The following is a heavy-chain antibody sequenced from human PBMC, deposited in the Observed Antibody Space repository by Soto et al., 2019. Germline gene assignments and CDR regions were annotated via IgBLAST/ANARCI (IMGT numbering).Heavy chain of an antibody. Sequence: QVQLVQSGAEVKKPGSSVKVSCKASGGTFSSYAISWVRQAPGQGLEWMGGIIPIFGTANYAQKFQGRVTITADESTSTADMELSSLRSEDTAVYYWARGYCSSTSCDTRIAAVGLGAFDIWGQGTMVTVSS. V-gene: IGHV1-69*01. CDR3: ARGYCSSTSCDTRIAAVGLGAFDI. CDR2: IIPIFGTA. D-gene: IGHD2-2*02. CDR1: GGTFSSYA. J-gene: IGHJ3*02.